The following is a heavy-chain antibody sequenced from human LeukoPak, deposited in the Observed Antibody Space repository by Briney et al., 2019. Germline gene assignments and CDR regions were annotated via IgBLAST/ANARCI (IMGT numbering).Heavy chain of an antibody. Sequence: PGGSLRLSCAASGFTVSSNYMSWVRQAPGKGLEWVSIFYSGGSTYYADSVKGRFTISRDDSKNTLYLQMNSLRAEDTAVYYCARVHYGYYFDYWGQGTLVTVSS. CDR3: ARVHYGYYFDY. CDR2: FYSGGST. J-gene: IGHJ4*02. CDR1: GFTVSSNY. D-gene: IGHD3-10*01. V-gene: IGHV3-66*01.